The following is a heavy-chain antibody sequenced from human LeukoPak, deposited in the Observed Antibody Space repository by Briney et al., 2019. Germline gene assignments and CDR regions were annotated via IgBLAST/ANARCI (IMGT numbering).Heavy chain of an antibody. CDR1: GFTFSSYW. D-gene: IGHD3-3*01. CDR3: ARDKSFTIFGVVIPLGYYMDV. CDR2: IKQDGSEK. V-gene: IGHV3-7*01. Sequence: GGSLRLSCAASGFTFSSYWMSWVRQAPGKGLEGVANIKQDGSEKYYVDSVKGRFTTSRDNAKNSLYLQMNSLRAEDTAVYYCARDKSFTIFGVVIPLGYYMDVWGKGTTVTVSS. J-gene: IGHJ6*03.